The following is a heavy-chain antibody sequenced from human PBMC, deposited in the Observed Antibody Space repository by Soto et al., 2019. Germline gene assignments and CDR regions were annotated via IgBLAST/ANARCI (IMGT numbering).Heavy chain of an antibody. V-gene: IGHV3-64D*08. CDR1: GFTFSSYA. CDR2: ISSNGGST. Sequence: GGSLRLSCSASGFTFSSYAMHWVRQAPGKGLEYVSAISSNGGSTYYADSVKGRFTISRDNSKNTLYLQMSSLRAEDTAVYYCVKDPQWERLPFPYWGQGTLVTVSS. CDR3: VKDPQWERLPFPY. J-gene: IGHJ4*02. D-gene: IGHD1-26*01.